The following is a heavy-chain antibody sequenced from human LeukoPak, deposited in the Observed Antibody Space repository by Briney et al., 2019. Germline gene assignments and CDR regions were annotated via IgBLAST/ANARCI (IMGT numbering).Heavy chain of an antibody. Sequence: GASVKVSCKASGYTFTGYYMHWVRQAPGQGLEWMGRINPNSGGTNYAQKFQGRVTMTRDTSISIAYMELSRLRSDDTAAYYCARAARGYSYEFDYWGQGTLVTVSS. CDR2: INPNSGGT. CDR3: ARAARGYSYEFDY. V-gene: IGHV1-2*06. CDR1: GYTFTGYY. J-gene: IGHJ4*02. D-gene: IGHD5-18*01.